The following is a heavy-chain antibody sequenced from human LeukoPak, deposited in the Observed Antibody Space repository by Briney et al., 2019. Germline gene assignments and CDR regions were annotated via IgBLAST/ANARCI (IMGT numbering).Heavy chain of an antibody. D-gene: IGHD2-2*01. CDR3: ARVSVPLRCSSTSCYQRPLDV. CDR1: GFTFSTYV. Sequence: AGGSLRLSCAASGFTFSTYVMGWVRQAPGKGLEWVSGISDSGGITTYADSVRGRFTISRDNPKNTLYLQMNSLRAEDTAVYYCARVSVPLRCSSTSCYQRPLDVWGQGTTVTVSS. V-gene: IGHV3-23*01. CDR2: ISDSGGIT. J-gene: IGHJ6*02.